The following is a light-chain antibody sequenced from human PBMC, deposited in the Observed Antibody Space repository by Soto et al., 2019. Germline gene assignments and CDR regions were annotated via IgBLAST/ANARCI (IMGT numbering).Light chain of an antibody. V-gene: IGLV1-40*01. CDR2: GNN. J-gene: IGLJ1*01. CDR1: SSNIGAGYD. Sequence: QSVLTQPPSVSGAPGQRVTISCTGSSSNIGAGYDVHWYQQLPGTAPKLLIYGNNNRPSGVPDRFSGSKSRTSASLAITGLQAEDEGDYYCQTYDSSLRGSVFGTGTKLTVL. CDR3: QTYDSSLRGSV.